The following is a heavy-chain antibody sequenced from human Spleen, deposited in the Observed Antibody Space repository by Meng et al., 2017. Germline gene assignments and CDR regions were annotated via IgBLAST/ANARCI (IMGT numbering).Heavy chain of an antibody. CDR1: GVTFSNYA. CDR2: FDREDSET. V-gene: IGHV1-24*01. D-gene: IGHD3-3*01. CDR3: AAGATGRFLDWFDP. Sequence: ASVKVSCKASGVTFSNYAFSWVRQAPGKGLEWMGGFDREDSETLYAQNFQGRVTMTEDTSTDTAYMELSSLSSEDTAVYYCAAGATGRFLDWFDPWGQGTLVTVSS. J-gene: IGHJ5*02.